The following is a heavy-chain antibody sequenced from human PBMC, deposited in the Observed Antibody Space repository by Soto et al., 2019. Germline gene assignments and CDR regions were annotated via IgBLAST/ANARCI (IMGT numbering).Heavy chain of an antibody. J-gene: IGHJ3*02. V-gene: IGHV1-18*04. CDR2: ISAYNGNT. D-gene: IGHD1-26*01. CDR1: GYTFTSYG. Sequence: QVQLVQSGAEVKKPGASVKVSCKASGYTFTSYGISWVRQAPGQGLEWMGWISAYNGNTNYAQKFQGRVTMTRNTSISTAYMELSSLRSEDTAVYYCARGSRWDDAFDIWGQGTMVTVSS. CDR3: ARGSRWDDAFDI.